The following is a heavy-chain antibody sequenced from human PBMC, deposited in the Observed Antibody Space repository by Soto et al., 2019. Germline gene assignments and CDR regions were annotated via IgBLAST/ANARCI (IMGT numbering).Heavy chain of an antibody. Sequence: PSETLSLTCTVSGGFISNGDYHWSWIHQPPGKGLEWIGYTYPSGSTYYNASLRSRVTISIDASKNQFSLKLNSVTAADTAVYYCAREGGYDSPHGCWGQGTLVTVS. J-gene: IGHJ4*02. V-gene: IGHV4-30-4*01. D-gene: IGHD5-12*01. CDR2: TYPSGST. CDR1: GGFISNGDYH. CDR3: AREGGYDSPHGC.